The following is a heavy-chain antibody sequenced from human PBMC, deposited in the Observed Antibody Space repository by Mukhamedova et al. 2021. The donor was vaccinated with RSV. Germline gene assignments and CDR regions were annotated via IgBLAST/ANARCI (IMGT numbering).Heavy chain of an antibody. CDR1: TFSSYA. Sequence: TFSSYAMHWVRQAPGKGLEWVAVISYDGSNKYYADSVKGRFTISRDNSKNTLYLQMNSLRAEDTAVYYCARDGTVAGAYYYGMD. D-gene: IGHD6-19*01. J-gene: IGHJ6*01. V-gene: IGHV3-30*04. CDR2: ISYDGSNK. CDR3: ARDGTVAGAYYYGMD.